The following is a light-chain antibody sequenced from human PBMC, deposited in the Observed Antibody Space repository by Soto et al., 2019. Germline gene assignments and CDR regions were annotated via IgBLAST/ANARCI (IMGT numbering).Light chain of an antibody. CDR3: QQYGSSGT. Sequence: EIVMTQSPATLSVSPGERATLSCRASQSVSSNLAWYQQKPGQAPRVRIYGASSRATGIPDRFSGSGSGADFTLTISRLEPEDFAVYYCQQYGSSGTVGQGTKVEI. V-gene: IGKV3-20*01. J-gene: IGKJ1*01. CDR1: QSVSSN. CDR2: GAS.